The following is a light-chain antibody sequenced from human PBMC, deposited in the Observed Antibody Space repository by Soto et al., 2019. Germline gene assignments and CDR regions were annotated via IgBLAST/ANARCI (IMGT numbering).Light chain of an antibody. CDR2: SNN. CDR3: AAWDESPNVPV. V-gene: IGLV1-44*01. J-gene: IGLJ2*01. CDR1: NSNIGRNT. Sequence: QSVLTRPPSASGTPGQRVTISCSGSNSNIGRNTVNWYQQLPGAAPNLLIYSNNERPSGVPDRFSGSKSGTSASLAISGLQSEDEADYYCAAWDESPNVPVFGGGTKLTVL.